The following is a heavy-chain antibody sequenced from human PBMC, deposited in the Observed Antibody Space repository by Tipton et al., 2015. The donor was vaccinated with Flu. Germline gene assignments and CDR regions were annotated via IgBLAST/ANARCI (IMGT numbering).Heavy chain of an antibody. CDR2: SYYSGST. J-gene: IGHJ5*02. V-gene: IGHV4-59*01. CDR3: ARDSPYSDPAMAP. CDR1: GGSISSDY. D-gene: IGHD5-18*01. Sequence: TLSLTCTVSGGSISSDYWSWIRQPPGKGLEWVGYSYYSGSTNYNPSLTSRVTISVDTSKNQFSLKLSSVTAADTAVYYCARDSPYSDPAMAPWGQGTLVTVAS.